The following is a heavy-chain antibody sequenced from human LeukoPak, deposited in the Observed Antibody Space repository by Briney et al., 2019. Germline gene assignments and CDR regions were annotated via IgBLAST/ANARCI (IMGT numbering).Heavy chain of an antibody. CDR3: ARDVHGGAFDY. CDR1: GFTFSSYD. J-gene: IGHJ4*02. CDR2: IGTAGDT. Sequence: GGSLRLSCAASGFTFSSYDMHWVRQATGKGLEWVSAIGTAGDTYYPGSVKGRFTISRENAKNSLYLQMNSLRAEDTAVYYCARDVHGGAFDYWGQGTLVTVSS. V-gene: IGHV3-13*01. D-gene: IGHD4-23*01.